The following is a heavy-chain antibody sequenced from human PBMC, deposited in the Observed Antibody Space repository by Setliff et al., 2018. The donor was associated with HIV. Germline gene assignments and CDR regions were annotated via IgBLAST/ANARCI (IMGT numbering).Heavy chain of an antibody. CDR1: GYSMSSGYY. J-gene: IGHJ6*03. Sequence: PSETLSLTCGVSGYSMSSGYYWGWIRQPPGKGLEWIGNVYHTGSTDYNPSLKSRVTISEDTSKNQFSLTLTSVTATDTAVYYCARGHDNKYYYFYYMDVWGKGTTVTVSS. CDR2: VYHTGST. D-gene: IGHD5-12*01. CDR3: ARGHDNKYYYFYYMDV. V-gene: IGHV4-38-2*01.